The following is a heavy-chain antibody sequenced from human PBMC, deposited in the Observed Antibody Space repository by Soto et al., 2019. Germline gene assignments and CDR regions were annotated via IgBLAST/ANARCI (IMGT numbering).Heavy chain of an antibody. CDR3: AREWVRYSSSPADAFDI. CDR1: GYTFTGYY. CDR2: INPNSGGT. Sequence: QVQLVQSGAEVKKPGASVKVSCKASGYTFTGYYMHWVRQAPGQGLEWMGWINPNSGGTNYAQKFQGWVTMTRDTSISTAYMELSRLRSDDTAVYYCAREWVRYSSSPADAFDIWGQGTMVTVSS. V-gene: IGHV1-2*04. J-gene: IGHJ3*02. D-gene: IGHD6-6*01.